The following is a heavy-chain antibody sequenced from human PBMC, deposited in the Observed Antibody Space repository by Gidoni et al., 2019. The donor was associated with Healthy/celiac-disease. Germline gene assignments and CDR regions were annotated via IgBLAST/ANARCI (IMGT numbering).Heavy chain of an antibody. CDR3: ARGRDRHAPYWFDP. Sequence: QLQLLQPGSEVKKPGASVKVSCKASGYTFTSYAMHWGRQAPGQRLEWMGWINAGNGNTKYSQKFQGRVSITRDTSASTASMELSSLRAEDTAVYYCARGRDRHAPYWFDPWGQGTLVTVSS. CDR2: INAGNGNT. V-gene: IGHV1-3*01. J-gene: IGHJ5*02. CDR1: GYTFTSYA.